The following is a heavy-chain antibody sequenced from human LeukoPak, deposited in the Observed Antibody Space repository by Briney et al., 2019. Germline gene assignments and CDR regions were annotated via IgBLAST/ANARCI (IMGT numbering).Heavy chain of an antibody. CDR1: GGSFSGYY. J-gene: IGHJ4*02. CDR2: INHSGST. CDR3: ARLDY. Sequence: PSETLSLTCAVYGGSFSGYYWSWIRQPPGRGLEWIGGINHSGSTNYNPSLKSRVTISVDTSKNQFSLKLSSVTAADTAVYYCARLDYWGQGTLVTVSS. V-gene: IGHV4-34*01.